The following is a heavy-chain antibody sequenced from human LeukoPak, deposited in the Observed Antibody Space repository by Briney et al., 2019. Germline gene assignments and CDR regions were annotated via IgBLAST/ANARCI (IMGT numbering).Heavy chain of an antibody. CDR3: ARGGGLDV. CDR1: GFTFSNAW. V-gene: IGHV3-7*03. CDR2: INHNGNVN. J-gene: IGHJ6*02. D-gene: IGHD3-16*01. Sequence: GGSLRLSCAASGFTFSNAWMNWARQAPGKGLEWVASINHNGNVNYYVDSVKGRFTISRDNAKDSLYLQMSNLRAEDTAVYFCARGGGLDVWGQGAAVTVSS.